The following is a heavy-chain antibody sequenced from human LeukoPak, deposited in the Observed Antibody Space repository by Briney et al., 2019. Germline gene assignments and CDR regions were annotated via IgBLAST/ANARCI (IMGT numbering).Heavy chain of an antibody. D-gene: IGHD3-22*01. CDR3: ARHPHHYYYDSSGYYLDY. J-gene: IGHJ4*02. CDR2: IYPGDSDT. V-gene: IGHV5-51*01. CDR1: GYSFTSYW. Sequence: GESLKISCKGSGYSFTSYWIGWVRQMPGKGLEWMGIIYPGDSDTRYSSSFQGQVTISADKSISTAYLQWSSLKASDTAMYYCARHPHHYYYDSSGYYLDYWGQGTLVTVSS.